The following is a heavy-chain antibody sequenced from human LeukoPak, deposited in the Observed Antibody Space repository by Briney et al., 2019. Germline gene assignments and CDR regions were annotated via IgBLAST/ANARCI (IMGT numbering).Heavy chain of an antibody. D-gene: IGHD3-10*01. V-gene: IGHV3-33*06. CDR3: AKDHPPMVRGVIPRPFDY. CDR1: GFTVSSNY. CDR2: IWYDGSNK. Sequence: PGGSLRLSCAASGFTVSSNYMSWVRQAPGKGLEWVAVIWYDGSNKYYADSVKGRFTISRDNSKNTLYLQMNSLRAEDTAVYYCAKDHPPMVRGVIPRPFDYWGQGTLVTVSS. J-gene: IGHJ4*02.